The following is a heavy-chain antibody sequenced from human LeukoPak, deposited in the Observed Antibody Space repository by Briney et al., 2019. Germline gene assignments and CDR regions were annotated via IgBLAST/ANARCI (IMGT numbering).Heavy chain of an antibody. J-gene: IGHJ6*04. CDR3: ARNGGAYCGGDCCSAYYYGMDV. CDR2: ISSSSSYI. Sequence: GGSLRLSCAASGFTFSSYSMNWVRQAPGKGLEWVSSISSSSSYIYYADSVKGRFTISRDNAKNSLYLQMNSLRAEDTAVYYCARNGGAYCGGDCCSAYYYGMDVWGKGTTVTVSS. CDR1: GFTFSSYS. V-gene: IGHV3-21*01. D-gene: IGHD2-21*02.